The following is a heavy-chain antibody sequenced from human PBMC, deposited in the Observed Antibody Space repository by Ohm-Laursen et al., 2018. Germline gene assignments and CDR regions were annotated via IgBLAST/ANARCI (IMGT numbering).Heavy chain of an antibody. Sequence: SLRLSCAASGFTFSDYYMSWIRQAPGKGLEWVSYISSSGSTIYYADSVKGRFTISRDNAKNSLYLQMNSLRAEDTAVYYCARKVALRWLFVYYFDYWGQGTLVTVSS. CDR2: ISSSGSTI. D-gene: IGHD3-9*01. CDR3: ARKVALRWLFVYYFDY. J-gene: IGHJ4*02. CDR1: GFTFSDYY. V-gene: IGHV3-11*01.